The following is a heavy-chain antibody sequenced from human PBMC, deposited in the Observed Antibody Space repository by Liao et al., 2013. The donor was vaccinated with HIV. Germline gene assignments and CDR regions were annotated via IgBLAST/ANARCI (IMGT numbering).Heavy chain of an antibody. J-gene: IGHJ3*02. V-gene: IGHV4-39*07. CDR3: ARDRRYSDLAGAFDI. CDR1: GGSISSSSYY. Sequence: QVQIDQWGAGLLKPSETLSLTCTVSGGSISSSSYYWGWIRQPPGKGLEWIGSVYYRGTTYYNPSLKSRVTISVDTSKNQFSLKLSSVTAADTAVYYCARDRRYSDLAGAFDIWGQGTMVTVSS. D-gene: IGHD3-3*01. CDR2: VYYRGTT.